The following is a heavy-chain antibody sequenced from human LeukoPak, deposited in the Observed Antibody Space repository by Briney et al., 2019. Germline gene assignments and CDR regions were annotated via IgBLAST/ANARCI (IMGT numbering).Heavy chain of an antibody. Sequence: SETLSLTCTVSGGSISTYYWSWIRQPAGKGLEWIGRIYTSGSTKYNPSLKSRVTMSVDTSKNQFSLKLSAVTAADTAVYYCARDDLPTPFDYWGQGTLVTVSS. J-gene: IGHJ4*02. CDR3: ARDDLPTPFDY. CDR2: IYTSGST. CDR1: GGSISTYY. V-gene: IGHV4-4*07. D-gene: IGHD3/OR15-3a*01.